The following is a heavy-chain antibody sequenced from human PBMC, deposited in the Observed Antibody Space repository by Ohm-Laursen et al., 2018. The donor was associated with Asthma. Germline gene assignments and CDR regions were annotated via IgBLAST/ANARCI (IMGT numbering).Heavy chain of an antibody. J-gene: IGHJ4*02. CDR1: GFTLSSYA. V-gene: IGHV3-30-3*01. Sequence: SLRLSCAPSGFTLSSYAMHWVRAARAKGLEWVAVGDSYYDGGLKYYAEAVNGRVTVSRDDSKNTLYLQMKSLRPEDTAVYYCARDVMEWYLPAFDFWGQGTLGTVSS. CDR3: ARDVMEWYLPAFDF. D-gene: IGHD3-3*01. CDR2: GDSYYDGGLK.